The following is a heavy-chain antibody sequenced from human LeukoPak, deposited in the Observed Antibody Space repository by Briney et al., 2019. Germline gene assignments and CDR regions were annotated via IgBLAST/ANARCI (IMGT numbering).Heavy chain of an antibody. V-gene: IGHV3-23*01. J-gene: IGHJ4*02. CDR3: AARPADGRGIILPFDY. CDR1: GFTFSSYA. Sequence: GGSLRLSCAASGFTFSSYAMSWFRQAPGKGLEWVSAISGSGGSTYYADSVKGRFTISRDNSKNTLYLQMNSLRAEDTAVYYCAARPADGRGIILPFDYWGQGTLVTVSS. D-gene: IGHD1-14*01. CDR2: ISGSGGST.